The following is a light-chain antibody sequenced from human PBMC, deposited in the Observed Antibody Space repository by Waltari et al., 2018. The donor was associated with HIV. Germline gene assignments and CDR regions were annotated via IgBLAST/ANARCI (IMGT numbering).Light chain of an antibody. CDR1: SSNIGSNT. CDR2: STD. V-gene: IGLV1-44*01. CDR3: ASWDDSLNGVI. J-gene: IGLJ2*01. Sequence: QSVLTQPPSVSAAPGQGVVISCSGGSSNIGSNTANWYQHLPGTAPKLLLYSTDKRPSGVPDRFSGSKSGTSASLAITGLQSEDEGVYYCASWDDSLNGVIFGGGTKVTVL.